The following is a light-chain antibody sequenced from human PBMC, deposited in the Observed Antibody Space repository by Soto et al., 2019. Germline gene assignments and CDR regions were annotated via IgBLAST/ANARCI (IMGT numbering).Light chain of an antibody. Sequence: QSVLTQPASVSGSPGQSITISCTGTSSDGGGYNYVSWYQQHPGKAPKLMIYDVSNRPSGVSNRFSGSKSGNTASLTISGLQAEDDADYYCSSYTTSSTYVFGTGTKLTVL. CDR3: SSYTTSSTYV. J-gene: IGLJ1*01. CDR1: SSDGGGYNY. V-gene: IGLV2-14*03. CDR2: DVS.